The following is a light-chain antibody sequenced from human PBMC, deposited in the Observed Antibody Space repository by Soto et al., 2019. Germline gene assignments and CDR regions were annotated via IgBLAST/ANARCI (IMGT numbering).Light chain of an antibody. CDR3: CSYAGSYTANV. V-gene: IGLV2-11*01. Sequence: QSVLTQPRSVSWSSGQSVTLSCTGTSSDFGGYIYVSWSHRPPGLVPYLMIYFVSKRPSGFPVRFSGFNFGNAASLTFSVLQAEYEAVYHCCSYAGSYTANVCGMGTKVPVL. CDR2: FVS. J-gene: IGLJ1*01. CDR1: SSDFGGYIY.